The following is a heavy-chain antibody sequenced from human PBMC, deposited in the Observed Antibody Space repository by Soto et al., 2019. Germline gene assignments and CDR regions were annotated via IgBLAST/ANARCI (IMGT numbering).Heavy chain of an antibody. CDR3: ERGAAYCSSTSCYKGEKYYFDY. CDR1: GGSFSCYC. CDR2: INHSGST. D-gene: IGHD2-2*02. V-gene: IGHV4-34*01. Sequence: SETLALTCAVYGGSFSCYCLSWIRQPPGKGLEWIGEINHSGSTNYNPSLKSRVTISVDTSKNQFSLKLSSVTAADTDVYYCERGAAYCSSTSCYKGEKYYFDYWGQGTLVTVSS. J-gene: IGHJ4*02.